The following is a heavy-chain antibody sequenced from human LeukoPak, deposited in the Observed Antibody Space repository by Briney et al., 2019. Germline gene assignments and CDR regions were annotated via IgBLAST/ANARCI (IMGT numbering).Heavy chain of an antibody. Sequence: SETLSLTCTVSGGSISSYYWSWIRQPPGKGLEWIGYIYYSGSTNYNPSLKGRVTISVDTSKNQFSLKLSSVTAADTAVYYCARRSYSSGWRPFDYWGQGTLVTVSS. J-gene: IGHJ4*02. V-gene: IGHV4-59*08. CDR1: GGSISSYY. D-gene: IGHD6-19*01. CDR3: ARRSYSSGWRPFDY. CDR2: IYYSGST.